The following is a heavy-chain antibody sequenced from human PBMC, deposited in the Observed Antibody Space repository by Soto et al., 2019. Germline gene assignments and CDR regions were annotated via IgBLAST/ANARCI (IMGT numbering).Heavy chain of an antibody. Sequence: ASVKVSCKASGYTFTGYYMHWVRQAPGQGLEWMGWINPNSGGTNYAQKFQGRVTMTRDTSISTAYMELSRLRSDDTAVYYCARDPGIAVAGTSYWGQGTLVTVSS. J-gene: IGHJ4*02. D-gene: IGHD6-19*01. V-gene: IGHV1-2*02. CDR2: INPNSGGT. CDR1: GYTFTGYY. CDR3: ARDPGIAVAGTSY.